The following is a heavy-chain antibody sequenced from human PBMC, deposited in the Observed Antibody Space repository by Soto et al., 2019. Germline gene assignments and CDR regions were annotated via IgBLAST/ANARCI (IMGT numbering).Heavy chain of an antibody. CDR2: IYYSGST. CDR3: ATVYCSGGSCQTGPYYFDY. J-gene: IGHJ4*02. CDR1: GGSISSGDYY. Sequence: SETLSLTCTVSGGSISSGDYYWIWIRQPPGEGLEWIGYIYYSGSTYYNPSLKSRVTISVDTSKNQFSLKLSSVTAADTAVYYCATVYCSGGSCQTGPYYFDYWGQGTLVTVS. V-gene: IGHV4-30-4*01. D-gene: IGHD2-15*01.